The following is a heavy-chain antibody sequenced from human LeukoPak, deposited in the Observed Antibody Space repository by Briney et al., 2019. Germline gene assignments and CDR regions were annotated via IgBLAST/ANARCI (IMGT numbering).Heavy chain of an antibody. Sequence: ASVKVPCKASGYTFTSYGISWVRQAPGQGLEWMGWISAYNGNTNYAQKLQGRVTMTTDTSTSTAYMELRSLRSDDTAVYYCARVNDYDGPGFFDYWGQGTLVTVSS. V-gene: IGHV1-18*01. D-gene: IGHD4-17*01. CDR1: GYTFTSYG. CDR2: ISAYNGNT. J-gene: IGHJ4*02. CDR3: ARVNDYDGPGFFDY.